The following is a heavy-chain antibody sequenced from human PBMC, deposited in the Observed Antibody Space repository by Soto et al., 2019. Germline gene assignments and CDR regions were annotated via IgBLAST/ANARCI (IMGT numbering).Heavy chain of an antibody. CDR1: GGSISSYY. J-gene: IGHJ4*02. Sequence: PSETLSLTCTVSGGSISSYYWSWIRQPPGKGLEWIGYIYYSGSTNYNPSLKSRVTISVDTSKNQFSLKLSSVTAADTAVYYCARSPSEYYYDSSGYYVALWGQGTLVTVSS. D-gene: IGHD3-22*01. CDR3: ARSPSEYYYDSSGYYVAL. V-gene: IGHV4-59*01. CDR2: IYYSGST.